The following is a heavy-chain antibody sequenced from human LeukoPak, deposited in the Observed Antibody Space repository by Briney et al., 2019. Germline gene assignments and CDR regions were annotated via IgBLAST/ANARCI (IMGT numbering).Heavy chain of an antibody. V-gene: IGHV4-30-4*01. D-gene: IGHD5-12*01. CDR2: IYYSGIT. CDR3: ARVAPIVATAYYFDY. CDR1: GGSIGSGGYY. J-gene: IGHJ4*02. Sequence: SQTLSLTCTVSGGSIGSGGYYWSWIRQPPGKGLECIGYIYYSGITYYNPSLKSRVTISVDTSKNQFSLRLSSVTAADTAVYYCARVAPIVATAYYFDYWGQGTLVTVSS.